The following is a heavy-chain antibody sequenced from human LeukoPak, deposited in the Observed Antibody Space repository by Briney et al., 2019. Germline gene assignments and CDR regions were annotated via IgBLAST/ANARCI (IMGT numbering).Heavy chain of an antibody. J-gene: IGHJ3*02. V-gene: IGHV4-59*01. D-gene: IGHD3-10*01. CDR2: IYYSGST. CDR3: SRADYHGSGKPAFDI. Sequence: PSETLSLTCTVSGGSISSYYWSWIRQPPGKGLEWIGYIYYSGSTNYNPSLKSRVTISVDTSKNQFSLKLSSVTAADTAVHYCSRADYHGSGKPAFDIWGQGTIVTVYS. CDR1: GGSISSYY.